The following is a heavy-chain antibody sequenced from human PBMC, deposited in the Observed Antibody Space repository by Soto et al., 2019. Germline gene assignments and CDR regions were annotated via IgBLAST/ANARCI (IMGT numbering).Heavy chain of an antibody. Sequence: SETLSLTCAFSGVAIRSSKWWSWVRQPPGKGLEWIGEIYQSGSTNYNPSLESRVRMSVDKSRNQFSLKLTSVSAADTAVYYCARASATIAAAAIFDYWGQGTLVTVSS. CDR3: ARASATIAAAAIFDY. CDR1: GVAIRSSKW. V-gene: IGHV4-4*02. J-gene: IGHJ4*02. CDR2: IYQSGST. D-gene: IGHD6-13*01.